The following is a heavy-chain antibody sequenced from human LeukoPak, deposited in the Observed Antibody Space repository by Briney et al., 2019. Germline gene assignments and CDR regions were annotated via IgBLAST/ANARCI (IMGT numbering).Heavy chain of an antibody. CDR3: ARENQAGGGSDY. J-gene: IGHJ4*02. D-gene: IGHD2-15*01. CDR2: IIPILGIA. V-gene: IGHV1-69*04. Sequence: SVKVSCKASGCTFSSYAISWVRQAPGQGLEWVGRIIPILGIANYAQKFQGRVTITADKSTSTAYMELSSLRSEDTAVYYCARENQAGGGSDYWGQGTLVTVSS. CDR1: GCTFSSYA.